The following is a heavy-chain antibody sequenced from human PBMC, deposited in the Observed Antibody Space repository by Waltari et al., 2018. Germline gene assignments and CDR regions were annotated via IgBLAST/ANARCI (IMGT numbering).Heavy chain of an antibody. CDR1: GFTFSAYS. CDR2: MWSTSRTI. CDR3: ARSDGLDV. J-gene: IGHJ6*02. Sequence: EVQLVESGGVLVQPGGSLRLSCAASGFTFSAYSRNWVRRGSGKGLEWVVSMWSTSRTIYYADSVKGRFTIPRDNARNSLFLQMNSLRADDTAMYYCARSDGLDVWGQGTTVTVSS. V-gene: IGHV3-48*04.